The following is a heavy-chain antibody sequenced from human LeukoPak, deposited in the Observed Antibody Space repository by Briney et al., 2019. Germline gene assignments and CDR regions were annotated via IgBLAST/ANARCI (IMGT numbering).Heavy chain of an antibody. CDR3: ASHEVYYSSGYYTPIDY. CDR1: GGSFSGYY. V-gene: IGHV4-34*01. J-gene: IGHJ4*02. Sequence: SETLSLTCAVYGGSFSGYYWSWIRQPPGKGLEWNGEIKNSGTTTYNPSLKSRVTISVDTSKNQFSLKLSSVTAAGTAVYYCASHEVYYSSGYYTPIDYWGQGTLVTVSS. D-gene: IGHD3-22*01. CDR2: IKNSGTT.